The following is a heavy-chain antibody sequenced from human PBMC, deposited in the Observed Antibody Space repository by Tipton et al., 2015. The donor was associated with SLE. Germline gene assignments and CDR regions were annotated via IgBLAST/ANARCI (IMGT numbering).Heavy chain of an antibody. CDR3: ARDTRGYSGYDARFYYYGMDV. CDR1: GFTFSDHH. J-gene: IGHJ6*02. D-gene: IGHD5-12*01. Sequence: SLRLSCAASGFTFSDHHMDWVRQAPGKGLEWVGRSRNNAKSYTTEYAASAKGRFTISRDDSDNSLYLQMNSLGAEDTAVYYCARDTRGYSGYDARFYYYGMDVWGQGTTVTVSS. CDR2: SRNNAKSYTT. V-gene: IGHV3-72*01.